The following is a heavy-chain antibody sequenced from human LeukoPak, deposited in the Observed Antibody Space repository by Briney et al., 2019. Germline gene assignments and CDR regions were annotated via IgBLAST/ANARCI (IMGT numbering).Heavy chain of an antibody. V-gene: IGHV3-23*01. CDR1: GFTFSSYA. CDR2: ISGSGGST. D-gene: IGHD3-22*01. Sequence: PGGSLRLSCAASGFTFSSYAMSWVRQAPWKGLEWVSGISGSGGSTYYADSVKGRFTISRDNSKNTLYLRMNSLRAEDTAVYYCARSSGGTMIVVLTGDYWGQGTLVTVSS. CDR3: ARSSGGTMIVVLTGDY. J-gene: IGHJ4*02.